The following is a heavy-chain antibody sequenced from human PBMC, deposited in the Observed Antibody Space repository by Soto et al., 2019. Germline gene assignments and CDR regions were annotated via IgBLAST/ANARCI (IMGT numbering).Heavy chain of an antibody. D-gene: IGHD6-6*01. J-gene: IGHJ4*02. CDR3: AKGRGKYSSSSPTDY. CDR2: ISWNSGSI. Sequence: EVQLVESGGGLVQPGRSLRLSCAASGFTFDDYAMHWVRQAPGKGLEWVSGISWNSGSIGYADSVKGRFTISRDNAKNSLYLQMNSLRAEDMALYYCAKGRGKYSSSSPTDYWGQGTLVTVSS. CDR1: GFTFDDYA. V-gene: IGHV3-9*03.